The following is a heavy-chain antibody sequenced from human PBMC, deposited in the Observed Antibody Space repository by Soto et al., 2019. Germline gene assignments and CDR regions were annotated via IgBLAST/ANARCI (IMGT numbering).Heavy chain of an antibody. CDR1: GGTFSSYT. D-gene: IGHD2-2*02. CDR3: AMEYCSSTSCYRDY. Sequence: QVQLVQSGAEVKKPGSSVKVSCKASGGTFSSYTISWVRQAPGQGLEWMGRIIPILGIANYAQKFQGRVTITAEDSTSTAYMELRRLRSEDTAVYYCAMEYCSSTSCYRDYWGQGTLVTVSS. CDR2: IIPILGIA. J-gene: IGHJ4*02. V-gene: IGHV1-69*02.